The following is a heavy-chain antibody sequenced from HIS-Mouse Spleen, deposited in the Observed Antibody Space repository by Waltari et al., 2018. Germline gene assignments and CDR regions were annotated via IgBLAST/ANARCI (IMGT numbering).Heavy chain of an antibody. D-gene: IGHD4-17*01. CDR2: IKQDGSGK. V-gene: IGHV3-7*01. J-gene: IGHJ3*02. Sequence: EVQLVESGGGLVQPGGSLRLSCAASGFTFSSYWMSWVRQAPGKGLEWVANIKQDGSGKYYVDSVKGRFTISRDNAKNSLYLQMNSLRAEDTAVYYCARYYGVKTFDAFDIWGQGTMVTVSS. CDR3: ARYYGVKTFDAFDI. CDR1: GFTFSSYW.